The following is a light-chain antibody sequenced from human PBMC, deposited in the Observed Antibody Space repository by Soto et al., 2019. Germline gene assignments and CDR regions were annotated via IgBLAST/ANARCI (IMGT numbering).Light chain of an antibody. CDR3: QQYDYLIT. J-gene: IGKJ5*01. CDR2: DTF. V-gene: IGKV3-20*01. Sequence: ESVLTQADGTLSVSPGERAARCCRASQSLNSNYLAWHQQKPGQAPRLLIYDTFSRATGIPDRFSGSGSGTDFTVTISRLEPEDFAVYFCQQYDYLITFGQGTRLEI. CDR1: QSLNSNY.